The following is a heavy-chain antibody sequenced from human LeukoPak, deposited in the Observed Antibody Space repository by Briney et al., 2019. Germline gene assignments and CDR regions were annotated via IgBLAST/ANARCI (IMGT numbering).Heavy chain of an antibody. Sequence: PSETLSLTCTVSGGSISSYYWSWIRQPPGKGLEWIGYIYYSGSTNYNPSLKSRVTISVDTSKNQFSLKLSSVTAADTAVYYCARDVQGATMVRGVIVSYYYMDVWGRGTTVTISS. V-gene: IGHV4-59*01. J-gene: IGHJ6*03. CDR1: GGSISSYY. CDR2: IYYSGST. D-gene: IGHD3-10*01. CDR3: ARDVQGATMVRGVIVSYYYMDV.